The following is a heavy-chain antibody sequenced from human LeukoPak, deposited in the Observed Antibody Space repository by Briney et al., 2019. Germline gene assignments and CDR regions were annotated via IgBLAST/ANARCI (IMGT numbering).Heavy chain of an antibody. J-gene: IGHJ4*02. V-gene: IGHV3-23*01. D-gene: IGHD5-18*01. CDR1: GFTFSSYA. CDR2: ISGSGGST. CDR3: AKTPGIQLWRTLFDY. Sequence: GGSLRLSCAASGFTFSSYAMSWVRQAPGKGLEWVSAISGSGGSTYYADSVKGRFTISRDSSKNTLYLQMNSLRAEDTAVYYCAKTPGIQLWRTLFDYWGQGTLVTVSS.